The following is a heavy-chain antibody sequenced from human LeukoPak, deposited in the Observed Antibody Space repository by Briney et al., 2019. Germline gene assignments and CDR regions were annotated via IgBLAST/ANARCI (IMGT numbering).Heavy chain of an antibody. Sequence: GGSLRLSCAASGFTFSSYAMHWVRQAPGKGLEWVAVISYDGSNKYYADSVKGRFTISRDNSKNTLYLQMNSLRAEDTAVYYCARDGFVGYSYGFFFDYWSQGTLVTVSS. D-gene: IGHD5-18*01. CDR1: GFTFSSYA. V-gene: IGHV3-30*04. J-gene: IGHJ4*02. CDR2: ISYDGSNK. CDR3: ARDGFVGYSYGFFFDY.